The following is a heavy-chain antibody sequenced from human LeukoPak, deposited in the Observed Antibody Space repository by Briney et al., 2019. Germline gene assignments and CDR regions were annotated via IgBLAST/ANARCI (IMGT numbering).Heavy chain of an antibody. CDR1: GGTFSSYA. Sequence: SVKVSCKASGGTFSSYAISWVRQAPGQGLEWMGGIIPMFGTANYAQKIQGRVTITADESTSTAYMELSSLRSEDTAVYYCARDPMVRGLIRNYWGQGTLVTVSS. V-gene: IGHV1-69*13. CDR2: IIPMFGTA. J-gene: IGHJ4*02. D-gene: IGHD3-10*01. CDR3: ARDPMVRGLIRNY.